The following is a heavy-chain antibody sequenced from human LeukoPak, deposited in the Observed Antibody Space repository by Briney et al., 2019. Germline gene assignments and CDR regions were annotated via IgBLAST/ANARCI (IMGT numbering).Heavy chain of an antibody. J-gene: IGHJ4*02. Sequence: SETLSLTCTVSGGSIRSYFWSWIRQPPGKGLEWIGCIYYSGSTNYNPSLKSRVTISVDTSKNQFSLKLSSVTAADTAVYYCAREVSGGSVDFDYWGQGTLVTVSS. CDR3: AREVSGGSVDFDY. CDR2: IYYSGST. D-gene: IGHD2-15*01. CDR1: GGSIRSYF. V-gene: IGHV4-59*01.